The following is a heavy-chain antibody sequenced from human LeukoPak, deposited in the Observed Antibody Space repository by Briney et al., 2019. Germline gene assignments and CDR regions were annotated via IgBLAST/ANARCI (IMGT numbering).Heavy chain of an antibody. D-gene: IGHD4-17*01. V-gene: IGHV3-30*03. CDR3: ARGGRTTWHGMDV. Sequence: GSLRLSCAASGFTFSSYGMHWVRQAPGKGLEWVAVILHDGSNKYYADSVKGRFTISRDNSENTLYLQMNSLRAEDTAVYYCARGGRTTWHGMDVWGQGTTVTVSS. J-gene: IGHJ6*02. CDR1: GFTFSSYG. CDR2: ILHDGSNK.